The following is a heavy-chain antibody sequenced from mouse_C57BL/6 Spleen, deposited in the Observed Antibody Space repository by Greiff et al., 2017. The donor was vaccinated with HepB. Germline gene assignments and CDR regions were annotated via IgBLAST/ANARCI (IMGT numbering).Heavy chain of an antibody. Sequence: DVMLVESGGGLVKPGGSLKLSCAASGFTFSSYTMSWVRQTPEKRLEWVATISGGGGNTYYPDSVKGRFTISRDNAKNTLYLQMSSLRSEDTALYYCARGGDSNYGYFDVWGTGTTVTVSS. J-gene: IGHJ1*03. CDR2: ISGGGGNT. V-gene: IGHV5-9*01. D-gene: IGHD2-5*01. CDR1: GFTFSSYT. CDR3: ARGGDSNYGYFDV.